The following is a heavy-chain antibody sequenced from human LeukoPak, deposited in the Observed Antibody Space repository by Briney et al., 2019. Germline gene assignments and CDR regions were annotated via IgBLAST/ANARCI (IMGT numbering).Heavy chain of an antibody. V-gene: IGHV3-30-3*01. CDR3: GKDGSPQWLAIRDYYYYYGIDV. D-gene: IGHD6-19*01. CDR1: GFTFSSYA. Sequence: GGSLRLSCAASGFTFSSYAMRWVRQAPGKGLEWVAVISYDGSNKYYADSVKGRFTISRDNSKNTLYLQMNSLRDEDTAVYFCGKDGSPQWLAIRDYYYYYGIDVWGQGTTVTVSS. CDR2: ISYDGSNK. J-gene: IGHJ6*02.